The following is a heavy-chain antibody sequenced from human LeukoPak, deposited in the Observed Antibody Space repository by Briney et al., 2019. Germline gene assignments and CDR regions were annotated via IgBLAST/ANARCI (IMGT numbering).Heavy chain of an antibody. Sequence: GGSLRLSCAASGFTFSSYWMSWVRQAPGKGLEWVANIKQDGSEKYYVDSVKGRFTISRDNAKNSLYLQMNSLRAEDTAVYYCARDSKTTVTSDAFDIWGQGTMVTVSS. D-gene: IGHD4-17*01. CDR1: GFTFSSYW. CDR3: ARDSKTTVTSDAFDI. J-gene: IGHJ3*02. CDR2: IKQDGSEK. V-gene: IGHV3-7*01.